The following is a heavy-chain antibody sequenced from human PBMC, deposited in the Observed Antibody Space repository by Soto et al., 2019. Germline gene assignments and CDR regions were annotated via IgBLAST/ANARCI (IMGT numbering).Heavy chain of an antibody. J-gene: IGHJ4*02. V-gene: IGHV3-30-3*01. CDR1: GFTFSSYA. CDR2: ISYDGSNK. Sequence: QVQLVESGGGVVQPGRSLRLSCAASGFTFSSYAMHWVRQAPGKGLEWVAVISYDGSNKYYADSVKGRFTISRDNSKNGLYLQMNSLGDEETAVYYCASLSVRVFGVCFRWELLRGYWGQGTLVTVSS. D-gene: IGHD1-26*01. CDR3: ASLSVRVFGVCFRWELLRGY.